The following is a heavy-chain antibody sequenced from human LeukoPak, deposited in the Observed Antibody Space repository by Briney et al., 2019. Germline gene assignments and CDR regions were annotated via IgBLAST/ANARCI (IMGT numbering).Heavy chain of an antibody. Sequence: ASVKVSCKASGCTFTSYAMNWVRQAPGQGLEWMGWINTNTGNPTYAQGFTGRFVFSLDTSVSTAYLQISSLKAEDTAVYYCARDVSGYSYGYFDFQHWGQGTLVTVSS. J-gene: IGHJ1*01. CDR1: GCTFTSYA. V-gene: IGHV7-4-1*02. D-gene: IGHD5-18*01. CDR3: ARDVSGYSYGYFDFQH. CDR2: INTNTGNP.